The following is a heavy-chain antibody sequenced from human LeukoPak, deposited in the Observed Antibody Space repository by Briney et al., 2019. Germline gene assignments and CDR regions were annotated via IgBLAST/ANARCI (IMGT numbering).Heavy chain of an antibody. CDR2: IYPGDSDT. CDR3: ARPRSCSGGSCYPKRLNAFDI. J-gene: IGHJ3*02. V-gene: IGHV5-51*01. D-gene: IGHD2-15*01. CDR1: GYSFTSYW. Sequence: GESLKISCKGSGYSFTSYWIGWVRQMPGKGLEWMGIIYPGDSDTRYSPSFQGQVTISADKSISTAYLQWSSLKASDTAMYYCARPRSCSGGSCYPKRLNAFDIWGQGTMVTVSS.